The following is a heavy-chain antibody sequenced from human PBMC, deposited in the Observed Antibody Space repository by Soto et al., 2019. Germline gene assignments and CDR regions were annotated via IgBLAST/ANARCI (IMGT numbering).Heavy chain of an antibody. D-gene: IGHD2-15*01. CDR1: GYTFTSYA. J-gene: IGHJ4*02. Sequence: GASVKVSCKASGYTFTSYAMHSVRQAPGQRLEWMGWINAGNGNTSYAQKFQGRVTMTRDTSTSTVYMELSSLRSEDTAVYYCARDVVAAYEPNWSGFDYWGQGTLVTVSS. V-gene: IGHV1-3*01. CDR3: ARDVVAAYEPNWSGFDY. CDR2: INAGNGNT.